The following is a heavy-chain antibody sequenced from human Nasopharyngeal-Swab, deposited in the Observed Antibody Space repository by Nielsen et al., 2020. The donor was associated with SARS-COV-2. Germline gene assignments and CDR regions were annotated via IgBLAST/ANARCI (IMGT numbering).Heavy chain of an antibody. CDR2: IYYSGST. CDR1: GGSISSYY. CDR3: ARAPKKPHFDY. J-gene: IGHJ4*02. V-gene: IGHV4-59*06. Sequence: SETLSLTCTVSGGSISSYYWSWIRQHPGKGLEWIGYIYYSGSTYYNPSLKSRVTISVDTSKNQFSLKLSSVTAADTAVYYCARAPKKPHFDYWGQGTLVTVSS.